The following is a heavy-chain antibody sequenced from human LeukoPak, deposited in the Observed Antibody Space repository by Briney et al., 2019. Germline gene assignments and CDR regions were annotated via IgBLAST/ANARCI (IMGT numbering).Heavy chain of an antibody. J-gene: IGHJ4*02. CDR2: INPNSGGT. D-gene: IGHD3-10*01. V-gene: IGHV1-2*02. CDR3: ARDRPLDADDYYGFYYFDY. Sequence: ASVTVSSKASGYTFTGYYMQWVRQAPGQGLEWMGWINPNSGGTNHAQKFQGRVTMTRDTSISTAYMELSRLRSDDTAVYYCARDRPLDADDYYGFYYFDYWDQGTLVTVSS. CDR1: GYTFTGYY.